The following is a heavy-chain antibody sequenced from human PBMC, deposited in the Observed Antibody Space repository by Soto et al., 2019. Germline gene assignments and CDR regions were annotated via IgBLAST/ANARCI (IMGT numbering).Heavy chain of an antibody. J-gene: IGHJ4*02. CDR3: ARADYYDRSGYLLPCGY. V-gene: IGHV1-8*02. CDR2: IIPILGIA. D-gene: IGHD3-22*01. CDR1: GYTFTSYG. Sequence: ASVKVSCKASGYTFTSYGISWVRQAPGQGLEWMGRIIPILGIANYAQKFQGRVTMTRNTSISTAYMELSSLRSEDTAVYYCARADYYDRSGYLLPCGYWGQGTLVTVSS.